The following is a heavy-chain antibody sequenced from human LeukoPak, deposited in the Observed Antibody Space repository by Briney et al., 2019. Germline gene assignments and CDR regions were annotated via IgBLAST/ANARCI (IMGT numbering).Heavy chain of an antibody. J-gene: IGHJ4*02. D-gene: IGHD3-10*01. CDR3: ARGPGELDH. V-gene: IGHV4-4*07. CDR1: SGSINTYY. Sequence: PSETLSLTCTVSSGSINTYYWNWLRQPAGKGLEWIGRIYSSGSTTYTPSLKSRVIMSVDTSKNLIYLSLRSVTAADTAVYFCARGPGELDHWGQGTLVTVSS. CDR2: IYSSGST.